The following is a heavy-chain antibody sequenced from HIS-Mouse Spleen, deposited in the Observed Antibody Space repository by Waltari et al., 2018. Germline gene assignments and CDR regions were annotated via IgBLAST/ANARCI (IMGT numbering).Heavy chain of an antibody. CDR1: GGSFSVYY. CDR2: INHSGST. Sequence: QVQLQQWGAGLLKPSETLSLTCAVYGGSFSVYYWIWIREHPGKGLEWRGEINHSGSTNYNPSLKSRVTISVDTSKNQFSLKLSSVTAADTAVYYCARGLAARFDYWGQGTLVTVSS. D-gene: IGHD6-6*01. J-gene: IGHJ4*02. CDR3: ARGLAARFDY. V-gene: IGHV4-34*01.